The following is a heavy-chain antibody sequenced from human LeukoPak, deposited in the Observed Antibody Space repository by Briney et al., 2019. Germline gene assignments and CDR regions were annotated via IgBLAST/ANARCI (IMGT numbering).Heavy chain of an antibody. J-gene: IGHJ5*02. Sequence: ASVKVSCKASGYTFISYAMHWVRQAPGQSLEWMGWINAGNGNTKYSQKFQDRVTITRDTSASTVYMEVSSLRSEDTAVYYCARDLFHYYGSGPFDPWGQGTLVTVSS. CDR1: GYTFISYA. CDR3: ARDLFHYYGSGPFDP. D-gene: IGHD3-10*01. V-gene: IGHV1-3*01. CDR2: INAGNGNT.